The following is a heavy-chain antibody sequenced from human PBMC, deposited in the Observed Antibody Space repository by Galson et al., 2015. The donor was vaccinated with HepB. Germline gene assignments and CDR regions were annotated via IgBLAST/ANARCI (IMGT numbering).Heavy chain of an antibody. V-gene: IGHV3-21*04. D-gene: IGHD6-19*01. CDR3: AKASGIAVAVSMDV. CDR2: ISSSSSYI. Sequence: SLRLSCSASGFTFSSYSMNWVRQAPGKGLEWVSSISSSSSYIYYADSVKGRFTISRDNAKNSLYLQMNSLRAEDTAVYYCAKASGIAVAVSMDVWGQGTTVTVSS. CDR1: GFTFSSYS. J-gene: IGHJ6*02.